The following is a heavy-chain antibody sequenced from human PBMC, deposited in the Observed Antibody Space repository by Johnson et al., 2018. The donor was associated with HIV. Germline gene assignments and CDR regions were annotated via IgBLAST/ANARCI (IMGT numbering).Heavy chain of an antibody. CDR2: VHWNGDGI. Sequence: VQLVESGGSVVRPGGSLRLSCAASGFTFKDYGMSWVRQAPGKGLEWVAGVHWNGDGIGYADSVKGRFTISRDNTKNSLSLQMNNLGPEDTAVYYCAKAELIRFGELNDGFDIWGQGTMVTVSS. CDR3: AKAELIRFGELNDGFDI. J-gene: IGHJ3*02. D-gene: IGHD3-10*01. V-gene: IGHV3-20*04. CDR1: GFTFKDYG.